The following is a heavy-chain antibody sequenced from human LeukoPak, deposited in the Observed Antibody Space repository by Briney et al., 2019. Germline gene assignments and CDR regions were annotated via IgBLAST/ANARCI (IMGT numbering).Heavy chain of an antibody. CDR3: ARIDFWSGNTFDY. V-gene: IGHV4-39*01. D-gene: IGHD3-3*01. J-gene: IGHJ4*02. CDR2: ISYRGTT. Sequence: PSETLSLTCTVSGGSITSSSYYWGWIRQPPGKGLGWIGSISYRGTTNYKSSLKSRVTISADTSKNLFSLKVSSVTAADTAVFYCARIDFWSGNTFDYWGRGILVTVSS. CDR1: GGSITSSSYY.